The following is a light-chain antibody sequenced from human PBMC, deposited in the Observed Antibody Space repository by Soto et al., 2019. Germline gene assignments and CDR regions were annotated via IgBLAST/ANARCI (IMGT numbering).Light chain of an antibody. J-gene: IGLJ1*01. CDR2: EVS. CDR3: SSYTSSDIKV. Sequence: QSVLAQPVSVSGSPGQSITISCTGTSSDVGDFNYVSWYQQHPGKAPKLLIYEVSNRPSGVSSRFSGSQSGNTASLTISGLQAEDEADYYCSSYTSSDIKVFGTGTKVTVL. V-gene: IGLV2-14*01. CDR1: SSDVGDFNY.